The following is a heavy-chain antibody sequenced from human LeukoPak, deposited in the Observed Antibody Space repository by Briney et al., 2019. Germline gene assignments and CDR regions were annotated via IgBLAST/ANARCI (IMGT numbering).Heavy chain of an antibody. CDR1: GGSISSGGYY. CDR3: ARDGTYFGSGTTYLDY. CDR2: IYYSGST. V-gene: IGHV4-31*03. D-gene: IGHD3-10*01. J-gene: IGHJ4*02. Sequence: SETLSLTCTVSGGSISSGGYYWSWIRQHPGKGLEWIGYIYYSGSTYYDPSLKSRVTISVDTSKNQFSLKLSSVTAADTAVYYCARDGTYFGSGTTYLDYWGQGTLVTVSS.